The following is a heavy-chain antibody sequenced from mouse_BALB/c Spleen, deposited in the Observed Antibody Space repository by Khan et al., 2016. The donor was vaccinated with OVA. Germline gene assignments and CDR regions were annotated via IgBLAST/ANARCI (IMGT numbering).Heavy chain of an antibody. J-gene: IGHJ2*01. D-gene: IGHD2-3*01. Sequence: QVQLKQSGPELVRPGVSVKISCKGPGYTFTDYAMHWVKQSHEKSLEWIGLISTYSGNTNYKQKFKGKATMTVDKSSNTAYMELARLTSEDSAIXYCTRPTYDGYYDYWGQGTTLTVSS. V-gene: IGHV1S137*01. CDR1: GYTFTDYA. CDR2: ISTYSGNT. CDR3: TRPTYDGYYDY.